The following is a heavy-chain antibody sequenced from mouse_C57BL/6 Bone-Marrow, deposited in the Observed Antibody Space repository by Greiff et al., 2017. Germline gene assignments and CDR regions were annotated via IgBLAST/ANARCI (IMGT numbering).Heavy chain of an antibody. Sequence: VQLQQSGAELVRPGASVKLSCTASGFNIKDDYMHWVKQRPEQGLEWIGWIDPENGDTEYASKFQGKATITADTSSNTAYLQLSSLTSEDTAVYYCTYYGSSLMDYWGQGTSVTVSS. CDR1: GFNIKDDY. D-gene: IGHD1-1*01. J-gene: IGHJ4*01. V-gene: IGHV14-4*01. CDR2: IDPENGDT. CDR3: TYYGSSLMDY.